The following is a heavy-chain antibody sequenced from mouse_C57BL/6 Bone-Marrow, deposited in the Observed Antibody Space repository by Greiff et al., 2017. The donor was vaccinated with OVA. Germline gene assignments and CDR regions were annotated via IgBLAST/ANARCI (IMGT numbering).Heavy chain of an antibody. Sequence: QVQLQQSGAELVRPGASVKLSCKASGYTFTDYYIHWVKQRPGQGLEWIARIYPGSGNTYYNEKFKGKATLTAEKSSSTAYMQLSSMTSEDSAVYFCASGGNYGYWGQGTTLTVSS. CDR1: GYTFTDYY. CDR3: ASGGNYGY. CDR2: IYPGSGNT. V-gene: IGHV1-76*01. D-gene: IGHD2-1*01. J-gene: IGHJ2*01.